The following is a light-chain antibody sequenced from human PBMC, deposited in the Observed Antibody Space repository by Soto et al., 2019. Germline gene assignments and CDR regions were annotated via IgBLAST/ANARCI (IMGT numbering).Light chain of an antibody. CDR3: QQYDNLPYT. Sequence: DIQMTQSPSSLSASVGDRVTITCQASQDISNYLNWYQQKPGKAPKLLIYDASNLETGVPSRFSRSGSGTDFTFPISSMQPEDIATYYCQQYDNLPYTFGQGTKLDIK. CDR1: QDISNY. CDR2: DAS. J-gene: IGKJ2*01. V-gene: IGKV1-33*01.